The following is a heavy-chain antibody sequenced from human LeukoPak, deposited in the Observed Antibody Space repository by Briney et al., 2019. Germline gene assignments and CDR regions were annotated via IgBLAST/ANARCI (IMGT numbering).Heavy chain of an antibody. Sequence: SQTLSLPCTVSGGSISSGSYYWSWIRQPAGKGLEWIGRIYTSGSTNYNPSLKSRVTISVDTSKNQFSLKLSSVTAADTAVYYCARSLLLVGATGKDYYYYYMEVWGKGTTVTVSS. CDR3: ARSLLLVGATGKDYYYYYMEV. J-gene: IGHJ6*03. CDR1: GGSISSGSYY. V-gene: IGHV4-61*02. D-gene: IGHD1-26*01. CDR2: IYTSGST.